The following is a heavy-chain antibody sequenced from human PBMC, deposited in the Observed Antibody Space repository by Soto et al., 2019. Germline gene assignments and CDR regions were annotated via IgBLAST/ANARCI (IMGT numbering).Heavy chain of an antibody. CDR1: GFTFSSYG. D-gene: IGHD2-15*01. CDR3: ARARGYCSGCSAYYYMDV. CDR2: IRYDGSNK. J-gene: IGHJ6*03. Sequence: GGSLRLSCAASGFTFSSYGMHWVRQAPGKGLEWVAVIRYDGSNKYYADSLKGRFTISRDNSNNTLYLQMNSLRAEDTAVYLCARARGYCSGCSAYYYMDVWGKGTTVTVSS. V-gene: IGHV3-33*01.